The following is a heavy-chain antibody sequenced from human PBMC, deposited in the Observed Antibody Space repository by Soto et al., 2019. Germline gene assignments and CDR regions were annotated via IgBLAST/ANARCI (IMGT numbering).Heavy chain of an antibody. V-gene: IGHV3-30-3*01. D-gene: IGHD3-10*01. Sequence: QVQLVESGGGLVQPGRSLRLSCAASGFTFSSYAMHWVRQAPGKGLEWVAVISYDGSNKYYADSVKGRFTISRDNSKNTLYLQMNSLRAEDTAVYYCASRSGLLWFGELLTPLDYWGQGTLVTVSS. CDR2: ISYDGSNK. J-gene: IGHJ4*02. CDR3: ASRSGLLWFGELLTPLDY. CDR1: GFTFSSYA.